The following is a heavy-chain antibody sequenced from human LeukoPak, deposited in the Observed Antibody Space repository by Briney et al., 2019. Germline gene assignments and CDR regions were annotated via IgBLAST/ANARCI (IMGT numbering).Heavy chain of an antibody. CDR1: GYSISSGYY. CDR3: ARDREITMVRGVIITTPPFDY. Sequence: PSETLSLTCTVSGYSISSGYYWGWIRQPPGKGLELIGSIYHSGSTYYNPSLKSRVTISVDTSKNQFSLKLSSVTAADTAVYYCARDREITMVRGVIITTPPFDYWGQGTLVTVSS. V-gene: IGHV4-38-2*02. D-gene: IGHD3-10*01. J-gene: IGHJ4*02. CDR2: IYHSGST.